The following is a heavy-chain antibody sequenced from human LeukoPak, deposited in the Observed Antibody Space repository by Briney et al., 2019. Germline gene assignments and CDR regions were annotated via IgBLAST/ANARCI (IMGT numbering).Heavy chain of an antibody. J-gene: IGHJ2*01. D-gene: IGHD4-23*01. V-gene: IGHV4-31*03. CDR1: GGSISSGGYY. CDR2: IYYSGST. Sequence: PSETLSLTCTVSGGSISSGGYYWSWIRQHPGKGLEWIGYIYYSGSTYYNPSLKSRVTISVDTSKNQFSLKLSSVTAADTAVYYCARGGYYGGNPVRLVGFDLWGRGTLVTVSS. CDR3: ARGGYYGGNPVRLVGFDL.